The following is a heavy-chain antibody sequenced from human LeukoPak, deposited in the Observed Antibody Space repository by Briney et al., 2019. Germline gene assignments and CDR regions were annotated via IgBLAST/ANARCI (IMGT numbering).Heavy chain of an antibody. CDR2: IYHSGST. J-gene: IGHJ4*02. V-gene: IGHV4-30-2*01. CDR1: GGSISSGGYS. Sequence: PSQTLSLTCAVSGGSISSGGYSWSWIRQPPGKGLEWIGYIYHSGSTYYNPSLKSRVTISVDRSKNQFSLKLSSATAADTAVYYCARAVAGRPNYFDYWGQGTLVTVSS. D-gene: IGHD6-19*01. CDR3: ARAVAGRPNYFDY.